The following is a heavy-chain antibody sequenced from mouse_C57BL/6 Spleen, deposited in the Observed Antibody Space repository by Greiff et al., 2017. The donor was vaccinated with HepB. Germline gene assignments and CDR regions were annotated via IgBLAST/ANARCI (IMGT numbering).Heavy chain of an antibody. V-gene: IGHV5-4*01. CDR2: ISDGGSYT. CDR3: ARDRGIVTTGYYAMDY. J-gene: IGHJ4*01. Sequence: EVMLVESGGGLVKPGGSLKLSCAASGFTFSSYAMSWVRQTPEKRLEWVATISDGGSYTYYPDNVKGRFNITRDNANDNLYLKMSHLKYEDTAMYYCARDRGIVTTGYYAMDYWGQGTSVTVSS. D-gene: IGHD2-12*01. CDR1: GFTFSSYA.